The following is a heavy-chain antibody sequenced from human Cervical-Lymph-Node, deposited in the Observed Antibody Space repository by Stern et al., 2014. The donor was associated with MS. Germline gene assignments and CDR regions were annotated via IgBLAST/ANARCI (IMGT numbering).Heavy chain of an antibody. CDR3: ARQRYFDY. CDR2: LFPGGSDI. V-gene: IGHV5-51*01. J-gene: IGHJ4*02. Sequence: EVQLVESGPEVKRPGESLKISCQASGYTFTSYWIGWVRQMPGQGLESIAILFPGGSDIRYRPFFQGQVTISADKSSSTAYLQWNNLKASDTAIYYCARQRYFDYWGQGTLVTVSS. CDR1: GYTFTSYW.